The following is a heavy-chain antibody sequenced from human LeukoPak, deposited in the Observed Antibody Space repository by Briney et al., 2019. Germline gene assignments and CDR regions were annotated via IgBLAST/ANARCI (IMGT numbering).Heavy chain of an antibody. CDR3: VKYQFWRLVGSFDY. Sequence: SGGSLRLSCAASGFAFSNLAMGWVRQAPGQGLEGVSVISDSGCLTYYADSVKGRFTISNQHSKNTLYLEMTSLRVEDAAVYDCVKYQFWRLVGSFDYWGQGTLVTVSS. V-gene: IGHV3-23*01. CDR1: GFAFSNLA. J-gene: IGHJ4*02. CDR2: ISDSGCLT. D-gene: IGHD1-26*01.